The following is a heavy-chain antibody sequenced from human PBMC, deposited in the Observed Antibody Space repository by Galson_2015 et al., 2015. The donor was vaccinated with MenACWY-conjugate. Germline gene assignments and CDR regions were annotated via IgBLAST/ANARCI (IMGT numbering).Heavy chain of an antibody. CDR2: ISPIDSKT. D-gene: IGHD1-26*01. V-gene: IGHV5-51*01. J-gene: IGHJ6*01. CDR1: GYIFTTYW. CDR3: ARHPPGGRGMDV. Sequence: QSRAKVKKSGESLQITCQGSGYIFTTYWIAWVRQMPGKGLEWVGLISPIDSKTIYSQAFEGPVTISADKSSSTAYLQWNSLQASDTSMYCCARHPPGGRGMDVWGHGTTVTVSS.